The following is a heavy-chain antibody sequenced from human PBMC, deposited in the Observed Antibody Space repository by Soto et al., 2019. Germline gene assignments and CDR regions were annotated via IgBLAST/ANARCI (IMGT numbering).Heavy chain of an antibody. CDR1: GFTFSSYG. D-gene: IGHD2-15*01. CDR2: IWYDGSNK. CDR3: ASGCSGGSCYSYYYYYMDV. V-gene: IGHV3-33*01. J-gene: IGHJ6*03. Sequence: QVQLVESGGGVVQPGRSLRLSCAASGFTFSSYGMHWVRQAPGKGLEWVAVIWYDGSNKYYADSVKGRFTISRDNSKNTLYLQMNSLRAEDTAVYYCASGCSGGSCYSYYYYYMDVWGKGTTVTVSS.